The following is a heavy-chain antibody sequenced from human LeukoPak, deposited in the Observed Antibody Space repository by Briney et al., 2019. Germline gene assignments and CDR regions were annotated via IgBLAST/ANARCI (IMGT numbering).Heavy chain of an antibody. CDR3: ARGVGTMVRGVIIPGRDY. Sequence: GASVKVSCKASGYTFTGYYMHWVRQAPGQGLEWMGWINPNSGGTNYAQKFQGRVTMTRDTSISTAYMELSRLRSDDTAVYYCARGVGTMVRGVIIPGRDYWGQGTLVTVSS. CDR2: INPNSGGT. J-gene: IGHJ4*02. D-gene: IGHD3-10*01. V-gene: IGHV1-2*02. CDR1: GYTFTGYY.